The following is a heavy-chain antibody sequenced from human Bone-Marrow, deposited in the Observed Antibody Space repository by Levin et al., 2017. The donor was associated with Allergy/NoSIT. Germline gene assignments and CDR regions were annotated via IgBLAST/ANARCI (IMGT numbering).Heavy chain of an antibody. V-gene: IGHV4-59*01. D-gene: IGHD2-15*01. CDR3: ARVSSRWYNWFDF. J-gene: IGHJ5*01. CDR2: VYYTGAT. Sequence: SQTLSLPCAVSGDSIINSYWSWLRQPPGKGLEWIGYVYYTGATEFNPSLTSRVTIAIDTSNNNFSLRLNSVTAADTAVYYCARVSSRWYNWFDFWGQGSLVTVSS. CDR1: GDSIINSY.